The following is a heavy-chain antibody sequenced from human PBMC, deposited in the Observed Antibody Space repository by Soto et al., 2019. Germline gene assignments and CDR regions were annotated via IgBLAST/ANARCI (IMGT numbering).Heavy chain of an antibody. CDR3: AKDADFWSGLFDY. D-gene: IGHD3-3*01. CDR2: ISWNSGSI. CDR1: GFTFDDYA. V-gene: IGHV3-9*01. Sequence: EVQLVESGGGLVQPGRSLRLSCAASGFTFDDYAMHWVRQAPGKGLEWVSGISWNSGSIGYADSVKGRFTISRDNAKNALYLQMNSLRAEDTALYYCAKDADFWSGLFDYWGQGTLVTVSS. J-gene: IGHJ4*02.